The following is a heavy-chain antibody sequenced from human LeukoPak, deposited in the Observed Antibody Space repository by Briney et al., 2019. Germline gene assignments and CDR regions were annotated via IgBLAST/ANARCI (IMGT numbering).Heavy chain of an antibody. V-gene: IGHV3-30*14. Sequence: GGSLRLSCAASGFTFSSYAMHWVRQAPGKGLEWVAVISYDGSNKYYADSVKGRFTISRDNSKNTLYLQMNSLRAEDTAVYYCAGGGYSYGFYYWGQGTLVTVSS. D-gene: IGHD5-18*01. CDR3: AGGGYSYGFYY. J-gene: IGHJ4*02. CDR2: ISYDGSNK. CDR1: GFTFSSYA.